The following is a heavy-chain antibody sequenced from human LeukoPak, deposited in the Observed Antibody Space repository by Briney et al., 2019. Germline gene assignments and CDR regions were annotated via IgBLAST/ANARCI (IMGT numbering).Heavy chain of an antibody. D-gene: IGHD6-19*01. CDR1: GFTVSTYH. CDR2: INSGGDT. Sequence: GGSLRLSCAASGFTVSTYHMSWVRQAPGKGLEWVSVINSGGDTYHADSVKGRFTISRDNSKKTLYLQMNSLRAEGTAVYYCARVSMDSSGWPPSHFDYWGQGTLVTVSS. V-gene: IGHV3-53*01. CDR3: ARVSMDSSGWPPSHFDY. J-gene: IGHJ4*02.